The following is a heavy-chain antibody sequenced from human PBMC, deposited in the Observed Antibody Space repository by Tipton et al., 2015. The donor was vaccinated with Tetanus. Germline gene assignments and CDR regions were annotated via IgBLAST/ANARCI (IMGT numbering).Heavy chain of an antibody. CDR1: GFTFSSYW. V-gene: IGHV3-74*01. CDR2: INIDGTTS. Sequence: SLRLSCAASGFTFSSYWMYWVRQAPGKGLVWVSRINIDGTTSDYADSLKGRFTVSRDNAKNSLYLQMQSLRAEDTAVYYCAREVPGSDGAFDIWGLGTMVTVSS. CDR3: AREVPGSDGAFDI. D-gene: IGHD1-26*01. J-gene: IGHJ3*02.